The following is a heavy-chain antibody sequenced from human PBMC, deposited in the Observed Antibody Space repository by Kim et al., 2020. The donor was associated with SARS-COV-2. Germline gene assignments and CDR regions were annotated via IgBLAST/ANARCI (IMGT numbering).Heavy chain of an antibody. Sequence: TKDSQKFQGRVTITRDTSASTAYMELSSLRSEDTAVYYCARSITGTTFDYWGQGTLVTVSS. D-gene: IGHD1-7*01. CDR2: T. CDR3: ARSITGTTFDY. J-gene: IGHJ4*02. V-gene: IGHV1-3*01.